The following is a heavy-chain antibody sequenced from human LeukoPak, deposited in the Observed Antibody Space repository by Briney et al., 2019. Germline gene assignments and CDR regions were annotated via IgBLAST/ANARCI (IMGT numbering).Heavy chain of an antibody. CDR2: IYYSGST. J-gene: IGHJ4*02. Sequence: PSQTLSLTCTVSGGSISSGDYYWSWIRQPPGTGLEWIGYIYYSGSTYYNPSLKSRVTISVDTSKNQFSLKLSSVTAADTAVYYCARVFVSAYYYDSSGYPTYYFDYWGQGTLVTVSS. CDR3: ARVFVSAYYYDSSGYPTYYFDY. V-gene: IGHV4-30-4*01. CDR1: GGSISSGDYY. D-gene: IGHD3-22*01.